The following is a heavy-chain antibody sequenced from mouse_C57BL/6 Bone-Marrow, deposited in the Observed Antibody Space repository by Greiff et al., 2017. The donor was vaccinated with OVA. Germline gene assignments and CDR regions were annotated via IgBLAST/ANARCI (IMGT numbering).Heavy chain of an antibody. CDR2: IDPSDSYT. D-gene: IGHD1-1*01. V-gene: IGHV1-50*01. CDR3: ARLGYYYGSSPFAY. Sequence: QVQLQQPGAELVKPGASVKLSCKASGYTFTSYWMQWVKQRPGQGLEWIGEIDPSDSYTNYNQKFKGKATLTVDTSSSTAYMQLSSLTSEDSAVYYCARLGYYYGSSPFAYWGQGTLVTVSA. CDR1: GYTFTSYW. J-gene: IGHJ3*01.